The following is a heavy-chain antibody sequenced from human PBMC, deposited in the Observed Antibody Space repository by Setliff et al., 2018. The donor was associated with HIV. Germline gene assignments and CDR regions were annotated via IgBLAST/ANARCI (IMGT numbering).Heavy chain of an antibody. Sequence: ETLSXXXTVSGGSISTSYWNWIRQPPGKGLEWIAYIYISGTTNYNPXLKSRVTXXXDTSRNQFSLKLGPGTAAATALYYXXXEHCSGGSCNGFDIWGQGTMVTVSS. CDR2: IYISGTT. CDR1: GGSISTSY. CDR3: XXEHCSGGSCNGFDI. J-gene: IGHJ3*02. V-gene: IGHV4-4*09. D-gene: IGHD2-15*01.